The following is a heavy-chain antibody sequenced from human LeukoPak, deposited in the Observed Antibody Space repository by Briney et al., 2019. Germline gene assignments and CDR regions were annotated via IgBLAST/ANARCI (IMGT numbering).Heavy chain of an antibody. CDR1: GFTFSDYY. Sequence: GGSLRLSCAASGFTFSDYYMSWIRQAPGKGLEWVSYISSSGSTIYYADSVKGRFTISRDNAKNSLYLQTNSLRAEDTAVYYCARDGYYGSGRPYYFDYWGQGTLVTVSS. CDR3: ARDGYYGSGRPYYFDY. V-gene: IGHV3-11*01. D-gene: IGHD3-10*01. CDR2: ISSSGSTI. J-gene: IGHJ4*02.